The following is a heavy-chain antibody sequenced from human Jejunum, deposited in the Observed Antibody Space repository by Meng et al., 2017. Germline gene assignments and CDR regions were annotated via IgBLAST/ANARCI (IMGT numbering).Heavy chain of an antibody. CDR3: ARDFYP. D-gene: IGHD3-3*01. J-gene: IGHJ5*02. CDR2: IYTNGNT. CDR1: GGSMTSGGDY. V-gene: IGHV4-61*02. Sequence: SETLSLTCTVSGGSMTSGGDYWSWSRQPAGKGLEWIGLIYTNGNTNYNPSLSSRLSISIDTSKNYFSLKLSSVTAADTAVYYCARDFYPWGQGTLVTVSS.